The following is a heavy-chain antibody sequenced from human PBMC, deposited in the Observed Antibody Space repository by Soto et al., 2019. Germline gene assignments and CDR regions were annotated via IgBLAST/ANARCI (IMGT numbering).Heavy chain of an antibody. CDR2: IWYDGSNK. J-gene: IGHJ6*04. CDR1: GFTFTRYG. Sequence: SWAASGFTFTRYGMHWVRQAPGKGLEWVAVIWYDGSNKYYADSVKGRFTISRDNSKNTLYLQMNSLRAEGTAVYYCARDLSIAGQLQYYPGMDLGGKGNMPNVSP. V-gene: IGHV3-33*01. D-gene: IGHD6-6*01. CDR3: ARDLSIAGQLQYYPGMDL.